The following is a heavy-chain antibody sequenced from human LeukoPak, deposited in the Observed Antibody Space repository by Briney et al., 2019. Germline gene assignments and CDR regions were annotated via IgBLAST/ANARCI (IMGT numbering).Heavy chain of an antibody. D-gene: IGHD4-17*01. CDR3: AKERDGDYVRYTHY. CDR2: ISGSGGST. J-gene: IGHJ4*02. V-gene: IGHV3-23*01. CDR1: GFTFSSYA. Sequence: GGSLRLSCAASGFTFSSYAMSWVRQAPGKGLEWVSAISGSGGSTYYADSVKGRFAISRDNSKNTLFLQLSSLRADDTAVYHCAKERDGDYVRYTHYWGQGTLVTVSS.